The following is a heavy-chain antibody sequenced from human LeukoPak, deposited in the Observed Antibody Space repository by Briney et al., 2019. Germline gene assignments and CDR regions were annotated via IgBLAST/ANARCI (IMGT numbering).Heavy chain of an antibody. CDR1: GGSISISPYY. D-gene: IGHD5-12*01. CDR3: ARHASVDGNWPRPLDY. V-gene: IGHV4-39*01. J-gene: IGHJ4*02. CDR2: IYYSGST. Sequence: PSETLSLTCTVSGGSISISPYYWGWIRQSPGTGLEWIGNIYYSGSTYYNPSLKTRVTISVDTSKNQFSLKLTSVSDADTGVYYCARHASVDGNWPRPLDYWGQGSLVTVSS.